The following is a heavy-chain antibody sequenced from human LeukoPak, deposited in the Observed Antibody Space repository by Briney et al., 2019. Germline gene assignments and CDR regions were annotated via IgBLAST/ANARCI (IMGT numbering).Heavy chain of an antibody. CDR3: AKNLGPFDV. J-gene: IGHJ3*01. CDR1: GFTFNDFA. CDR2: IGDAGT. Sequence: PGGSLRLSCAAPGFTFNDFAMTWVRQAPGKGLEWVSRIGDAGTYYADSVKGRFTISRDNSKNMLYLQLNSLRAGDTAMYYCAKNLGPFDVRGQGTMVTVSS. D-gene: IGHD3-16*01. V-gene: IGHV3-23*01.